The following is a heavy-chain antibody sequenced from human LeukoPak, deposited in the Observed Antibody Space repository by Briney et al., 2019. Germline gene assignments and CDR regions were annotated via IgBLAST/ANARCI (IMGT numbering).Heavy chain of an antibody. J-gene: IGHJ4*02. Sequence: ASVKVSCKASGYTFTSYYMHWVRQAPGQGLEWMGIINPSGGSTSYAQKFQGRVTITADESTSTAYMELSSLRSEDTAVYYCAREGQGGGGFWSGYSFDYWGQGTLVTVSS. CDR3: AREGQGGGGFWSGYSFDY. CDR1: GYTFTSYY. CDR2: INPSGGST. V-gene: IGHV1-46*01. D-gene: IGHD3-3*01.